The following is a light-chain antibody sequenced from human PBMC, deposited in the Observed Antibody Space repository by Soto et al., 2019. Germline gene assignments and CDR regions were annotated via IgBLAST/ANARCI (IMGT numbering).Light chain of an antibody. CDR1: QSISSSE. Sequence: EILLTQSPATLYLSPGERATRSCSASQSISSSELAWYQQKPDQAPRLLVYSASSRATGIPDTFSGSGSGTDFTLTISKLATDDCAVNYGQHCVSSSEFPFGGGTKVEIK. CDR2: SAS. CDR3: QHCVSSSEFP. V-gene: IGKV3-20*01. J-gene: IGKJ4*02.